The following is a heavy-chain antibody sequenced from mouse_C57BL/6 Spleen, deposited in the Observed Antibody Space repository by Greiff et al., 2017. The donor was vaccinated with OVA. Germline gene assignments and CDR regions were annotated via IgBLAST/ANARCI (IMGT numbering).Heavy chain of an antibody. J-gene: IGHJ2*01. V-gene: IGHV1-59*01. CDR2: IDPSDSYT. Sequence: QVQLQQPGAELVRPGTSVKLSCKASGYTFTSYWMHWVKQRPGQGLEWIGVIDPSDSYTNYNQKFKGKATLTVDTSSSTAYMQLSSLTSEDSAVYYCARYGGSSDYWGQGTTRTVSS. CDR3: ARYGGSSDY. D-gene: IGHD1-1*01. CDR1: GYTFTSYW.